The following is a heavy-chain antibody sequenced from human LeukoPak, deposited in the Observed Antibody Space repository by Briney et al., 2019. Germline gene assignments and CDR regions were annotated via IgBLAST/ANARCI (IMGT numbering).Heavy chain of an antibody. CDR2: INSDGSST. D-gene: IGHD3-16*02. Sequence: GGSLRLSCAASGFTFSSYWMHWVRHAPGKGLVWVSRINSDGSSTSYADSVKGRFTISRDNAKNTLYLQMNSLRAEDTAVYYCARAYVWGSYRPWGQGTLVTVSS. CDR1: GFTFSSYW. V-gene: IGHV3-74*01. J-gene: IGHJ4*02. CDR3: ARAYVWGSYRP.